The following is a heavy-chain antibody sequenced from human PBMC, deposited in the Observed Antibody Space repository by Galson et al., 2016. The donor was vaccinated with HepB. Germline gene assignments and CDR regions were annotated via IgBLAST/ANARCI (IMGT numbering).Heavy chain of an antibody. D-gene: IGHD3-9*01. J-gene: IGHJ4*02. V-gene: IGHV3-7*01. CDR1: GFTFSSYW. CDR3: ARDRGYDILTGQREYFFDF. Sequence: SLRLSCAASGFTFSSYWMSWVRQAPGKGLEWVANIKQDGSEKYYVDSVKGRFTISRDNAKNSLYLQMNSLRAEDTAVYFCARDRGYDILTGQREYFFDFWGQGTLVTVSS. CDR2: IKQDGSEK.